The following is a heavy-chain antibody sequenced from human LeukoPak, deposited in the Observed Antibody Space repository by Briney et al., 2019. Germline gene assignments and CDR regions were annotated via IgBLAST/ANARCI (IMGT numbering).Heavy chain of an antibody. CDR2: IASDGSST. V-gene: IGHV3-74*01. CDR3: ARAQTMVAYPFLY. CDR1: GFTFSSYW. D-gene: IGHD4/OR15-4a*01. J-gene: IGHJ4*02. Sequence: PGGSLRLSCAASGFTFSSYWMNWVRHAPGKGLVWVSRIASDGSSTTYADSVKGRFTISRDNAKNSLYLQMNSLRVEDTAVYYCARAQTMVAYPFLYWGQGTLVTVSP.